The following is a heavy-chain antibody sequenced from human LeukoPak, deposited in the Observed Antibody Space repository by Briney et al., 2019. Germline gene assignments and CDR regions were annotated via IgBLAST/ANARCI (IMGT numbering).Heavy chain of an antibody. D-gene: IGHD1-26*01. Sequence: SGGSLRLSCAASGFTFSSFWMTWVRQAPGKGLEYVSAISSNGGSTYYANSVKGRFTISRDNSKNTLYLQMGSLRAEDMAVYYCATSSGSYADLGFDYWGQGTLVTVSS. CDR2: ISSNGGST. V-gene: IGHV3-64*01. J-gene: IGHJ4*02. CDR1: GFTFSSFW. CDR3: ATSSGSYADLGFDY.